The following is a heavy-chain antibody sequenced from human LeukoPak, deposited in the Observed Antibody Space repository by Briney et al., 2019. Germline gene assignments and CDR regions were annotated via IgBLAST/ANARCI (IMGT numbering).Heavy chain of an antibody. D-gene: IGHD2-21*02. CDR1: GFTFSNAW. J-gene: IGHJ4*02. CDR2: IKSKTDGGTT. Sequence: GGSLELSCAASGFTFSNAWMSWVRQAPGKGLEWVGRIKSKTDGGTTDYAAPVKGRFTISRDDSKNTLYLQMNSLKTEDTAVYYCTTRVVTTGGYFDYWGKGTRVTVSS. CDR3: TTRVVTTGGYFDY. V-gene: IGHV3-15*01.